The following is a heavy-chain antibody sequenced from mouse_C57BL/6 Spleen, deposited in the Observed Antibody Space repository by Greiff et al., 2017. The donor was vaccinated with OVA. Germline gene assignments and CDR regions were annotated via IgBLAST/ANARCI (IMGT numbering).Heavy chain of an antibody. J-gene: IGHJ2*01. CDR2: ILPGSGST. Sequence: QVQLQQSGAELMKPGASVKLSCKATGYTFTGYWIEWVKQRPGHGLEWIGEILPGSGSTNYNEKFKGKATFTADTSSNTAYMQLSSLTTEDSAIYYCASRGILYYDYDGGRFDYWGQGTTLTVSS. D-gene: IGHD2-4*01. V-gene: IGHV1-9*01. CDR1: GYTFTGYW. CDR3: ASRGILYYDYDGGRFDY.